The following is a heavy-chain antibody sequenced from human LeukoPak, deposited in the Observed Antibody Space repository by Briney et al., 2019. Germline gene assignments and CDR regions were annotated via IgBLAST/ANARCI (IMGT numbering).Heavy chain of an antibody. D-gene: IGHD3-22*01. CDR3: ARERRHYYDSSGPVD. J-gene: IGHJ4*02. CDR1: GGSISSGGYY. CDR2: IYYSGST. Sequence: SETLSLTCTVSGGSISSGGYYWSWIRQHPGKGLEWIGYIYYSGSTYYNPSLKSRVTISVDTSKNQFSLKLSSVTAADTAVYYCARERRHYYDSSGPVDWGQGTLVTVSS. V-gene: IGHV4-31*03.